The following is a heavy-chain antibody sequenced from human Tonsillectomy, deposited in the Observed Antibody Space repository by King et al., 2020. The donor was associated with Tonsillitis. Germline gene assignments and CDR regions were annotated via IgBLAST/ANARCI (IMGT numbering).Heavy chain of an antibody. CDR2: ISGSGCST. D-gene: IGHD4-17*01. Sequence: VQLVESGGGLVQPGGSRRLSCAASGFTFSNYAMNWVRQAPGKGLEWVSVISGSGCSTYYADSVKGRFTVSRDNSKNTLSLQMNSLRAEDTAIYYCAKELTVTGVGNYFDPWGQGTLVTVSS. V-gene: IGHV3-23*04. CDR3: AKELTVTGVGNYFDP. J-gene: IGHJ5*02. CDR1: GFTFSNYA.